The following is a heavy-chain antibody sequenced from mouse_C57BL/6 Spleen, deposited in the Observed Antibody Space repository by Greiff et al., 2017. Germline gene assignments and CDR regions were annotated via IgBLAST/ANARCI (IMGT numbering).Heavy chain of an antibody. D-gene: IGHD2-2*01. CDR1: GYTFTSYW. CDR2: IDPSDSYT. J-gene: IGHJ4*01. CDR3: ARYGYSHYYAMDY. V-gene: IGHV1-50*01. Sequence: QVQLQQPGAELVKPGASVKLSCKASGYTFTSYWMQWVKQRPGQGLEWIGEIDPSDSYTNYNQKFKGKATLTVDTSSSTAYMQLSSLTSEDSAVYYCARYGYSHYYAMDYWGQGTSVTVSS.